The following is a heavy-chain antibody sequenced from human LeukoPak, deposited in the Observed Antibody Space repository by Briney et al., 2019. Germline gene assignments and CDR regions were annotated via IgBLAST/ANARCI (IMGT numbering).Heavy chain of an antibody. CDR2: INPSGGST. D-gene: IGHD1-1*01. CDR3: ASEIEVPGAFDY. V-gene: IGHV1-46*03. J-gene: IGHJ4*02. CDR1: GYTFTSYY. Sequence: ASVKVSCKASGYTFTSYYMHWVRQAPGQGLEWMGIINPSGGSTSYAQKFQGRVTMTRDTSTSTVYMELSSLRSEDTAVYYRASEIEVPGAFDYWGQGTLVTVSS.